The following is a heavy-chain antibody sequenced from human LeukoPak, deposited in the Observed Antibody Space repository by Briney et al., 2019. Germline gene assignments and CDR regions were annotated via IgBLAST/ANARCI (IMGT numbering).Heavy chain of an antibody. J-gene: IGHJ5*02. D-gene: IGHD4-17*01. V-gene: IGHV4-30-4*01. CDR2: IYYSGST. CDR3: AREYGDDNWFDP. CDR1: GGSISSGDYY. Sequence: PSETLSLTCTVSGGSISSGDYYWSWIRQPPGKGLEWIGYIYYSGSTYYNPSLKSRVTISVDTSKNQLSLKLSSVTAADTAVYYCAREYGDDNWFDPWGQGTLVTVSS.